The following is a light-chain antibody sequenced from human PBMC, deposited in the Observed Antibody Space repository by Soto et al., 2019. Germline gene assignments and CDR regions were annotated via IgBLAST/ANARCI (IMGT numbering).Light chain of an antibody. Sequence: QSALTQPRSVSGSPGQSVTISCAGTSSDVGAYNWVSWYQQHPGKVPKLIIYDVTRRPSGVPDRFSGSKSGNTASLTISGLQAHYEADSYCCSYAGSYTLVFGGGTKLTVL. CDR2: DVT. J-gene: IGLJ3*02. CDR3: CSYAGSYTLV. CDR1: SSDVGAYNW. V-gene: IGLV2-11*01.